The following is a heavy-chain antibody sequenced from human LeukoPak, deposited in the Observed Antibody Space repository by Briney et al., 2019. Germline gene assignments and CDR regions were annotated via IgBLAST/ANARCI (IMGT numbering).Heavy chain of an antibody. D-gene: IGHD3-3*01. V-gene: IGHV3-21*01. Sequence: GGSLRLSCATSGFTLSSYSMNWVRQAPGKGLEWVSSISSSSYYTHYADSVKGRFTISRDNAKNSLYLQMNSLRAEDTAVYYCASYYDFWSGYYNPQYYFDYWGQGTLVTVSS. CDR2: ISSSSYYT. CDR1: GFTLSSYS. CDR3: ASYYDFWSGYYNPQYYFDY. J-gene: IGHJ4*02.